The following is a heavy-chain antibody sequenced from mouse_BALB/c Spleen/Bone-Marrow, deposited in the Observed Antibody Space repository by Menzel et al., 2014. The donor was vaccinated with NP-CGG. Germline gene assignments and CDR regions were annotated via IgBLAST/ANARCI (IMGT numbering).Heavy chain of an antibody. D-gene: IGHD2-1*01. V-gene: IGHV14-3*02. Sequence: VTLKVSGAELVKPGASVKLSCTASGFNIKDTYMHWVKQRPEQGLEWIGRIDPANGNTKYDPKFQGKATITADTSSNTAYLQLSSLTSEDTAVYYCARRGYYGNYYYAMDYWGQGTSVTVSS. CDR3: ARRGYYGNYYYAMDY. CDR2: IDPANGNT. CDR1: GFNIKDTY. J-gene: IGHJ4*01.